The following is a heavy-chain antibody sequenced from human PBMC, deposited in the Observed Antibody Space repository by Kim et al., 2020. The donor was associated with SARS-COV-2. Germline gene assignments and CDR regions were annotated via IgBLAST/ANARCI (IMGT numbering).Heavy chain of an antibody. CDR3: AKESYYGSGYDY. Sequence: YATSLEGRFTISRDFSKNTLYLQMNSLRAEDTAVYYCAKESYYGSGYDYWGQGTLVTVSS. J-gene: IGHJ4*02. D-gene: IGHD3-10*01. V-gene: IGHV3-23*01.